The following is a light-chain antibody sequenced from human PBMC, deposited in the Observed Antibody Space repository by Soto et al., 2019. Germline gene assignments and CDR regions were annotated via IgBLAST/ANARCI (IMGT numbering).Light chain of an antibody. Sequence: QSALTQPPSASGSPGQSVTISCTGTSRDVGGYNYVSWYQQHPDKAPKLMIYEVSKRPSGVPDRFSGSKSGNTASLTVSGLQAEDEADYYCSSYAGSNNLVVFGGGTKLTVL. CDR2: EVS. V-gene: IGLV2-8*01. CDR3: SSYAGSNNLVV. J-gene: IGLJ2*01. CDR1: SRDVGGYNY.